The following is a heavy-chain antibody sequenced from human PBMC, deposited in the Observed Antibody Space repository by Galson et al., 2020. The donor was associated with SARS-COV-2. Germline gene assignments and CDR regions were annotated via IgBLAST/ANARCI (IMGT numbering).Heavy chain of an antibody. Sequence: GGSLRLSCAASGFTFSSYEMNWVRQAPGKGLEWVSYISSSGSTIYYADSVKGRFTISRDNAKNSLYLQMNSLRAEDTAVYYCARGPWGRGSYYGGPFDYWGQGTLVTVSS. CDR3: ARGPWGRGSYYGGPFDY. J-gene: IGHJ4*02. V-gene: IGHV3-48*03. CDR1: GFTFSSYE. D-gene: IGHD1-26*01. CDR2: ISSSGSTI.